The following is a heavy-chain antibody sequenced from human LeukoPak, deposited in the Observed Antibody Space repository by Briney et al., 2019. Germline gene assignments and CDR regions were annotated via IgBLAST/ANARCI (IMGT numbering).Heavy chain of an antibody. V-gene: IGHV1-2*02. Sequence: ASVKVSCKASGDTFTGYYMHWVRQAPGQGLEWMGWINPNSGGTNYAQKLQGSVTMTRDTSISTAYMELSRLRSDDTAVYYCIATYYDFWSGYYAEYFQHWGQGTLVTVSS. D-gene: IGHD3-3*01. CDR2: INPNSGGT. J-gene: IGHJ1*01. CDR1: GDTFTGYY. CDR3: IATYYDFWSGYYAEYFQH.